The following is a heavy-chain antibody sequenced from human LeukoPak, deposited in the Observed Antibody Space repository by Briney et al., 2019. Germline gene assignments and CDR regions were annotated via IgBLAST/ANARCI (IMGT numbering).Heavy chain of an antibody. V-gene: IGHV3-20*04. D-gene: IGHD3-22*01. J-gene: IGHJ4*02. CDR1: GFIFDDYG. CDR2: INWNGRSI. CDR3: TTDVSYYDSSGYQASLDH. Sequence: GGSLRLSCAASGFIFDDYGMSWVRQVPGKGLEWVSGINWNGRSIGYADSVKGRFTISRDNAKNSLYLQMNSLKTEDTAVYYCTTDVSYYDSSGYQASLDHWGQGTLVTVSS.